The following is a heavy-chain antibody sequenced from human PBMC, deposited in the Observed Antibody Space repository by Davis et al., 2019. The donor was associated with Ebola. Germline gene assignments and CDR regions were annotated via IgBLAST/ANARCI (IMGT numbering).Heavy chain of an antibody. D-gene: IGHD6-19*01. J-gene: IGHJ4*02. CDR1: GFTFSTYW. Sequence: PGGSLRLSCASSGFTFSTYWMHWVRQAPGKGLVWVSRINSDGSSRSYADSVEGRFTISRDNAKNTLYLQMNSLRDEDTAVYFCTRDVAVRSSGWYWDHLIDYWGQGTLVTVSS. CDR3: TRDVAVRSSGWYWDHLIDY. CDR2: INSDGSSR. V-gene: IGHV3-74*01.